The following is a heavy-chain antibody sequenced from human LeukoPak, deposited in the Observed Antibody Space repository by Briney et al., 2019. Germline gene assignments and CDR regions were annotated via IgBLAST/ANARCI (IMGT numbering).Heavy chain of an antibody. CDR3: ARGSARSGYDFPYFDY. D-gene: IGHD5-12*01. CDR2: INAGNGNT. J-gene: IGHJ4*02. CDR1: GYTFTSYG. V-gene: IGHV1-3*03. Sequence: RASVKVSCKASGYTFTSYGISWVRQAPGQRLEWMGWINAGNGNTKYSQEFQGRVTITRDTSASTAYMELSSLRSEDMAVYYCARGSARSGYDFPYFDYWGQGTLVTVSS.